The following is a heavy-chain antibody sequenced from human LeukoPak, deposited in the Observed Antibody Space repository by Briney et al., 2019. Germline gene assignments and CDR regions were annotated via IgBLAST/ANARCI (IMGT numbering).Heavy chain of an antibody. CDR2: TCTSGST. CDR3: ARVYCSSTSCSPEGYFDY. J-gene: IGHJ4*02. V-gene: IGHV4-59*10. D-gene: IGHD2-2*01. Sequence: PSETLSLTCAVYGGSFSGYNWSWIRQPGGKGLEWIERTCTSGSTNYNPSLKSRVTMSVDTSKNQFSLKLSSVTAADTAVYYCARVYCSSTSCSPEGYFDYWGQGTLVTVSS. CDR1: GGSFSGYN.